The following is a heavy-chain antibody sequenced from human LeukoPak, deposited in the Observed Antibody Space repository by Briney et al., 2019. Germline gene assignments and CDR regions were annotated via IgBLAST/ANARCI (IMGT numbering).Heavy chain of an antibody. D-gene: IGHD1-26*01. CDR3: ATLVSSGSYYYFDY. Sequence: PSETRSLTWTVAGGSISSYYWSWIRQPPGKGLEWIGYIYYSGSTNYNPSLKSRVTISVDTSKNQFSLKLSSVTAADTAVYYCATLVSSGSYYYFDYWGRGTLVTVSS. J-gene: IGHJ4*02. CDR1: GGSISSYY. V-gene: IGHV4-59*01. CDR2: IYYSGST.